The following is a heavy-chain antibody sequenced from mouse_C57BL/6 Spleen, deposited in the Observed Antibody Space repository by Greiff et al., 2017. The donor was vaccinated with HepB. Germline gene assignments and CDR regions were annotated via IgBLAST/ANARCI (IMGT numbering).Heavy chain of an antibody. CDR1: GYTFTSYW. CDR2: IDPSDSYT. J-gene: IGHJ2*01. D-gene: IGHD2-4*01. CDR3: ARRGYDYGDY. V-gene: IGHV1-50*01. Sequence: QVQLQQPGAELVKPGASVKLSCKASGYTFTSYWMQWVKQRPGQGLEWIGEIDPSDSYTNYNQKFKGKATLTVDKSSSTAYMQLSSLTSEDSAVYYCARRGYDYGDYWGQGTTLTVSS.